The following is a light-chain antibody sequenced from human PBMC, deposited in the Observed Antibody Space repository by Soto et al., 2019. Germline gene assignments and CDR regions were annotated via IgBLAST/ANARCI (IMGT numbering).Light chain of an antibody. CDR1: SSDVGSYNL. CDR2: EVS. J-gene: IGLJ1*01. CDR3: CSYAGSSTPLI. Sequence: QSVLTQPASVSGSPGQSIPISCTGTSSDVGSYNLVSSYQQHPGKAPKLMIYEVSKRPSGVSNRFSGSKSGNTASLTISGLQAEDEADYYCCSYAGSSTPLIFGTGTKVTVL. V-gene: IGLV2-23*02.